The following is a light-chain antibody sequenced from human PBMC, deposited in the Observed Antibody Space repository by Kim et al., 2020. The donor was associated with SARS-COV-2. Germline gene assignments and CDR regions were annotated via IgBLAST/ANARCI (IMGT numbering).Light chain of an antibody. V-gene: IGKV3-15*01. Sequence: PGERATLSCRASQSVRNNLAWYQQTPGRAPRLLIHGASTRATGIPGRFSGSGSGTEFTLTISSLQSEDFAVYYCQQYDDWPPWTFGQGTKL. CDR3: QQYDDWPPWT. CDR2: GAS. CDR1: QSVRNN. J-gene: IGKJ1*01.